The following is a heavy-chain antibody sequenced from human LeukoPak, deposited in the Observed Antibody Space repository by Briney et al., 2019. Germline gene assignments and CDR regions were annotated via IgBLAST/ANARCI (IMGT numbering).Heavy chain of an antibody. D-gene: IGHD3-9*01. Sequence: SQTLSLTCTVSGGSISSGGYYWSWIRQHPGKGLEWIGYIYYSGSTYYNPSLKSRVTISVDTSKNQFSLKLSSVTAADTAVYYCARSRAELRYFDWLSYFDYWGQGTLVTVSS. CDR1: GGSISSGGYY. J-gene: IGHJ4*02. V-gene: IGHV4-31*03. CDR3: ARSRAELRYFDWLSYFDY. CDR2: IYYSGST.